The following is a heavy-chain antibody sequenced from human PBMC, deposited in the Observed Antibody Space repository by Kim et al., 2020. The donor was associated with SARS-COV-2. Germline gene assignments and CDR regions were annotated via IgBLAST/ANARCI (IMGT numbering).Heavy chain of an antibody. CDR3: ARVFIGRIDYYDSSGYLDY. V-gene: IGHV3-64*01. Sequence: GGSLRLSCAASGFTFSSYAMHWVRQAPGKGLEYVSAISSNGGSTYYANSVKGRFTISRDNSKNTLYLQMGSLRAEDMAVYYCARVFIGRIDYYDSSGYLDYWGQGTLVTVSS. D-gene: IGHD3-22*01. CDR1: GFTFSSYA. J-gene: IGHJ4*02. CDR2: ISSNGGST.